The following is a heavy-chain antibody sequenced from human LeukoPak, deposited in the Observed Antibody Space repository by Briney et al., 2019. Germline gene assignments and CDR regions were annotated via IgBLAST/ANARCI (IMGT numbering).Heavy chain of an antibody. CDR3: ARTIAARDGFDY. J-gene: IGHJ4*02. V-gene: IGHV3-30-3*01. Sequence: GGSLRLSCAASGFTFSSYAMHWVRQAPGKGLEWVAVISYDGSNKYYADSVKGRFTISRDNSKNTLYLQMNSLRAEDTAVYYCARTIAARDGFDYWGQGTLVTVSS. D-gene: IGHD6-6*01. CDR2: ISYDGSNK. CDR1: GFTFSSYA.